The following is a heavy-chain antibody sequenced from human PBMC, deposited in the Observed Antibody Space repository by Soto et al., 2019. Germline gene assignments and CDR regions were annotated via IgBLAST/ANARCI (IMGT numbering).Heavy chain of an antibody. Sequence: PVGSLRLSCAASGFTFSSYAMSWVRQAPGKGLEWVSAISGSGGSTYYADSVKGRFTISRDNSKNTLYLQMNSLRAEDTAVYYCAKAHDNYLIWGSYRHLGFDPWGQGTLVTVYS. CDR1: GFTFSSYA. J-gene: IGHJ5*02. CDR2: ISGSGGST. V-gene: IGHV3-23*01. D-gene: IGHD3-16*02. CDR3: AKAHDNYLIWGSYRHLGFDP.